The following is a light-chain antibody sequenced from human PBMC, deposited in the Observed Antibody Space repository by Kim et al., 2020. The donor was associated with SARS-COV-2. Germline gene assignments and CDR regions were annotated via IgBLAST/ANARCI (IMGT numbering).Light chain of an antibody. CDR3: SAWDSSLSAWV. V-gene: IGLV10-54*01. Sequence: LTQPPSVSKGLRQTATLTCTGNSNNVGNQGAAWLQQHQGHSPKLLYYRNDNRPSGISEGLSASRSGNTACLTITGLQPEDEADYYCSAWDSSLSAWVFGGGAKLTVL. CDR2: RND. CDR1: SNNVGNQG. J-gene: IGLJ3*02.